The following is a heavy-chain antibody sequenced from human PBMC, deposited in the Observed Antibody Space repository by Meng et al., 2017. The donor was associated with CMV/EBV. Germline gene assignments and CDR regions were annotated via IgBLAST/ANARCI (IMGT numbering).Heavy chain of an antibody. Sequence: SETLSLTCAVYGGSFSGYYWSWIRQPPGKGLEWIGEINHSGGTNYNPSLKSRVTISVDTSKNQFSLKLSSVTAADTAVYYCARGRSGYCSGGSCYSDYWGQGTLVTVSS. CDR1: GGSFSGYY. V-gene: IGHV4-34*01. CDR2: INHSGGT. CDR3: ARGRSGYCSGGSCYSDY. J-gene: IGHJ4*02. D-gene: IGHD2-15*01.